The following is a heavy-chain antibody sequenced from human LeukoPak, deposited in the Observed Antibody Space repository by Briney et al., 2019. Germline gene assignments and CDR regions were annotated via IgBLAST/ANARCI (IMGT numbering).Heavy chain of an antibody. D-gene: IGHD6-19*01. CDR1: GGSNSSYY. Sequence: SETLSLTCTVSGGSNSSYYWSWIRQPAGKGLEWIGRIYTSGSTNYNPSLKSRVTMSVDTSKNQFSLKLSSVTAADTAVYYCARGSRWLLAFDIWGQGTMVTVSS. CDR3: ARGSRWLLAFDI. J-gene: IGHJ3*02. CDR2: IYTSGST. V-gene: IGHV4-4*07.